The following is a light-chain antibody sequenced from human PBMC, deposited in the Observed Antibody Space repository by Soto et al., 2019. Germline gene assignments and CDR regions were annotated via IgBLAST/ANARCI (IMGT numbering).Light chain of an antibody. CDR1: SSDVGRYNF. Sequence: QSALTQPPSASGSPGQSVTISCTGTSSDVGRYNFVSWYQVHPGKAPKLLIYEVTKRPSGVPDRSSASKSGNTASLTVSGLQAEDEAGYYCSSYAGTKGVLFGGGTKLTVL. CDR2: EVT. CDR3: SSYAGTKGVL. V-gene: IGLV2-8*01. J-gene: IGLJ2*01.